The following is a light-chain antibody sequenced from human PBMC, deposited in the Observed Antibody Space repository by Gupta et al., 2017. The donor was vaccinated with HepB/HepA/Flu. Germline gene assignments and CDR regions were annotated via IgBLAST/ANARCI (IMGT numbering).Light chain of an antibody. CDR2: GAS. J-gene: IGKJ1*01. Sequence: IVLMQSPDTLSLSPGERATLSCRATQSVTTNLAWYQQNPGQAPRLLIYGASNGAGGVADRFSGSWCRTDFILTISRVEPEDFAVYYCQQYGGAPRTFGQGTKVE. CDR3: QQYGGAPRT. V-gene: IGKV3-20*01. CDR1: QSVTTN.